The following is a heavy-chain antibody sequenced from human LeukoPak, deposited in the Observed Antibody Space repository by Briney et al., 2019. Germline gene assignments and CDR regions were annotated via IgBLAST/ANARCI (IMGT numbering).Heavy chain of an antibody. Sequence: GGSLRLSCAASGFTFTTYAMSWVRQAPGKGLEWVSVISGSGGSTGYTDSVKGRSTVSRDNSKNTLYLQMNSLRAEDTAVYYCAKLGTQNCFDPWGQGTLVTVSS. CDR1: GFTFTTYA. CDR3: AKLGTQNCFDP. D-gene: IGHD1-26*01. CDR2: ISGSGGST. V-gene: IGHV3-23*01. J-gene: IGHJ5*02.